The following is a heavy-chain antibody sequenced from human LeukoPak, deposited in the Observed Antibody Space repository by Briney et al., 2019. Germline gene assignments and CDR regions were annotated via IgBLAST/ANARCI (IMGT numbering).Heavy chain of an antibody. CDR1: GFTFSSYW. J-gene: IGHJ4*02. V-gene: IGHV3-7*03. CDR2: IKQDGSEK. D-gene: IGHD6-13*01. CDR3: ATTGYSSRNY. Sequence: GGSLRLSCAASGFTFSSYWMSWVRQAPGKGLEWVANIKQDGSEKYYVDSVKGRFTISRDNSKNTLYLQMNSLRAEDTAVYYCATTGYSSRNYWGQGTLVTVSS.